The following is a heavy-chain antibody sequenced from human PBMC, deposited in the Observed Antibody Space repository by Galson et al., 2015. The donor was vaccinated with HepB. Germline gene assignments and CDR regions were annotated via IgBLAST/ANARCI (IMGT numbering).Heavy chain of an antibody. V-gene: IGHV3-7*03. CDR2: IKQDGSEK. CDR1: GFTFSSYR. D-gene: IGHD6-13*01. CDR3: ARGGGGSSWYRNLDY. Sequence: SLRLSCAASGFTFSSYRMSWVRQAPGKGLEWVANIKQDGSEKYYVDSVKGRFTVSRDNAKNSLYLQMNSLRAEDTAVYYCARGGGGSSWYRNLDYWGQGTLVTVSS. J-gene: IGHJ4*02.